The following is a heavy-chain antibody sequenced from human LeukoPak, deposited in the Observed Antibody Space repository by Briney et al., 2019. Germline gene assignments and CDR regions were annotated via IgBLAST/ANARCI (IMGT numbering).Heavy chain of an antibody. CDR3: ARALYGSGSYIGY. J-gene: IGHJ4*02. CDR1: GGSISSSNW. D-gene: IGHD3-10*01. Sequence: VXGGSISSSNWWSWVRPPPGKGLEWIGEIYHSGSTNYNPSLKRRVTISVDKSKNQFSLKLSSVTAADTAVYYCARALYGSGSYIGYWGQGTLVTVSS. V-gene: IGHV4-4*02. CDR2: IYHSGST.